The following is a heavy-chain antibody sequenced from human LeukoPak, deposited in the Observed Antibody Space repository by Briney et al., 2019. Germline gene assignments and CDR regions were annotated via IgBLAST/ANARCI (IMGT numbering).Heavy chain of an antibody. CDR3: ARSSYSSSSNLDY. J-gene: IGHJ4*02. D-gene: IGHD6-6*01. CDR1: GFTFSSYS. Sequence: GGSLRLSCAASGFTFSSYSMNWVRQAPGKGLEWVSSISSSSSYIYYADSVKGRFTISRDNAKNSLYLQMNSLRAEDTAVYYCARSSYSSSSNLDYWGQGALVTVSS. CDR2: ISSSSSYI. V-gene: IGHV3-21*01.